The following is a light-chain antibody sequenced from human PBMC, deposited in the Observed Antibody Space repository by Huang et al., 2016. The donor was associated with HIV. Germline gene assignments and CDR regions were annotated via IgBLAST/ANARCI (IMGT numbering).Light chain of an antibody. Sequence: EIVMTQSPATLSVSPGERATLSCRASQSVSSKLAWYQQKPGKAPRLLVYVASTRATGIPARFSGSGSGTEFTLTISSLQSEDFAVYYCQQYNNWPLTFGQGTKVEIK. CDR1: QSVSSK. CDR2: VAS. V-gene: IGKV3-15*01. J-gene: IGKJ1*01. CDR3: QQYNNWPLT.